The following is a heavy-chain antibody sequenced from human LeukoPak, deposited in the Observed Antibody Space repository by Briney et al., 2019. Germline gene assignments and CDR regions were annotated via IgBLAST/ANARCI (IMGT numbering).Heavy chain of an antibody. D-gene: IGHD3-10*01. Sequence: HPGGSLRLSCAASGFPFSTYDMHRVRQAPDKGLQWVAVISSDGYRTDYPDSVRGRFTISRDNFKNTVDLQMISVTAEDTAMYFCAKGLGTGSVLARPLHYWGQGTLVTVSS. V-gene: IGHV3-30*18. CDR1: GFPFSTYD. CDR3: AKGLGTGSVLARPLHY. CDR2: ISSDGYRT. J-gene: IGHJ4*02.